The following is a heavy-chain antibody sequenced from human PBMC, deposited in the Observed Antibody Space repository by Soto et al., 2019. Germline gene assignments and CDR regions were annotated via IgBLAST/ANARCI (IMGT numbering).Heavy chain of an antibody. J-gene: IGHJ6*02. CDR1: GGSISSSSYY. D-gene: IGHD6-6*01. CDR2: IYYSGST. CDR3: ATVSYSSSSLGMDV. V-gene: IGHV4-39*01. Sequence: QLQLQESGPGLVKPSETLSLTCTVSGGSISSSSYYWGWIRQPPGKGLEGIGRIYYSGSTYYNPALRSRVTISVERSKNQFSLKLSSVTAADTAVYYCATVSYSSSSLGMDVWGQGTTVTVSS.